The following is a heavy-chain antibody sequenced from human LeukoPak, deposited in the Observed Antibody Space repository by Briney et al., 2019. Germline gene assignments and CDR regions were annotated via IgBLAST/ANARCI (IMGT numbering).Heavy chain of an antibody. CDR3: ATARILSTGLSY. CDR2: ITSSGGGT. J-gene: IGHJ4*02. CDR1: GFIFSGND. Sequence: GGSLRLSCAVSGFIFSGNDMTWARQAPGKGLEWVSGITSSGGGTFYGDSVEGRFTISRDNSQNALYLQMNNLGAGDTATYFCATARILSTGLSYWGQGALVTVSS. V-gene: IGHV3-23*01. D-gene: IGHD1-14*01.